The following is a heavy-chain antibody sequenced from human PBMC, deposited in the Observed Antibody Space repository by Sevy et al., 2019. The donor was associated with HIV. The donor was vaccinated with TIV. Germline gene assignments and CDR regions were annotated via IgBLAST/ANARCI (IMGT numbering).Heavy chain of an antibody. V-gene: IGHV3-21*03. J-gene: IGHJ5*02. CDR3: AGGRGYCSGGSCPGYNWFDR. Sequence: GGSLRLSCAASGFIFSDYTLNWVRQAPGKGLEWVSSISSSSSYIYYADSVKGRLTISRDNAKNSLYVQMNSLRAEDTAVNYCAGGRGYCSGGSCPGYNWFDRWGQGTLVTVSS. D-gene: IGHD2-15*01. CDR1: GFIFSDYT. CDR2: ISSSSSYI.